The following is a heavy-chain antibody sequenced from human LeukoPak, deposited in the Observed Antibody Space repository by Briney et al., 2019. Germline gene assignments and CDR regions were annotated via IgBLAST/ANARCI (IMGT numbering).Heavy chain of an antibody. Sequence: SETLSLTCTVSGGSTSSYYWNWIRQPPGKGLEWLGYIYHSGSPIYNPSLKSRVSISLDPSKDQFSLRLNSVTAADTAVYYCARDVGFELEYLRDYYGMDVWGQGTTVIVSS. CDR2: IYHSGSP. V-gene: IGHV4-59*01. J-gene: IGHJ6*02. D-gene: IGHD1-1*01. CDR1: GGSTSSYY. CDR3: ARDVGFELEYLRDYYGMDV.